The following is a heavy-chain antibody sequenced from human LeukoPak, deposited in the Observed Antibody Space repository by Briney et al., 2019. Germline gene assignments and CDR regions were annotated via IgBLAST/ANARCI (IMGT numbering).Heavy chain of an antibody. V-gene: IGHV3-7*01. J-gene: IGHJ4*02. CDR2: IKQDGSEK. Sequence: GGSLRLSCAASGFTFSSYWMSWVRQAPGKGLEWVANIKQDGSEKYYVDSVKGRFTISRDNAKNSLYLRMNSLRAEDTAVYYCARVGIAAAGWIDYWGQGTLVTVSS. D-gene: IGHD6-13*01. CDR1: GFTFSSYW. CDR3: ARVGIAAAGWIDY.